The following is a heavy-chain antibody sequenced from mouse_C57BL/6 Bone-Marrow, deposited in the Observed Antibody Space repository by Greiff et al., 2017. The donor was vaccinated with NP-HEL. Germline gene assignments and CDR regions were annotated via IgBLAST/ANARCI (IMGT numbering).Heavy chain of an antibody. J-gene: IGHJ3*01. CDR2: INPSTGGT. CDR3: ARAGDWGYAY. CDR1: GYSFTGYY. D-gene: IGHD4-1*01. V-gene: IGHV1-42*01. Sequence: VQLQQSGPELVKPGASVKISCKASGYSFTGYYMNWVKQSPEKSLEWIGEINPSTGGTNYNQKFKAKATLTVDKSSSTAYMQRKSLTSDDSAVYYCARAGDWGYAYWGQGTLVTVSA.